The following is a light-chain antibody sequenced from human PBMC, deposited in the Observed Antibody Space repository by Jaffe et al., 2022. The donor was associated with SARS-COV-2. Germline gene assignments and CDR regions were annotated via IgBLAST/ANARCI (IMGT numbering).Light chain of an antibody. J-gene: IGKJ3*01. CDR3: QQYYNFPFT. Sequence: DIVMTPSPDSLAVSLGERATINCKSSQSVLSSSNNKNYLAWYQHKPGQPPKLLIYWASTRESGVPDRFSGGGSGTDFTLTISSLQAEDVAVYYCQQYYNFPFTFGPGTKVDIK. V-gene: IGKV4-1*01. CDR2: WAS. CDR1: QSVLSSSNNKNY.